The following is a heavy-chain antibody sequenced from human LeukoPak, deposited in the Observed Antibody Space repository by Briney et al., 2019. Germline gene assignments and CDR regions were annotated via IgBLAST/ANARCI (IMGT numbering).Heavy chain of an antibody. V-gene: IGHV1-8*01. D-gene: IGHD2-8*01. Sequence: ASVKVSCKASGYTLTSYDINWVRPATGQGLEWMGWMNPNSGITGYAQKFQGRVTMTRNTSISTAYMELSSLRSEDTAVYYCARGVSRVPVWGQGTLVTVSS. CDR1: GYTLTSYD. CDR2: MNPNSGIT. CDR3: ARGVSRVPV. J-gene: IGHJ4*02.